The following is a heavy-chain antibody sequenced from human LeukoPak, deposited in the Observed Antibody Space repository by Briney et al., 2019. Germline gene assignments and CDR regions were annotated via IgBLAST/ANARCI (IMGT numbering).Heavy chain of an antibody. Sequence: PSETLSLTCTVSGASISSYYWNWIRQPAGKGLEWIGRIYTSGSTDYNPSLKSRVTMSVDSSKNQFSLKLSSVTAADTAVYYCVRHYLAIAALDPWGQGSLVTVSS. CDR3: VRHYLAIAALDP. CDR2: IYTSGST. CDR1: GASISSYY. V-gene: IGHV4-4*07. J-gene: IGHJ5*02. D-gene: IGHD6-13*01.